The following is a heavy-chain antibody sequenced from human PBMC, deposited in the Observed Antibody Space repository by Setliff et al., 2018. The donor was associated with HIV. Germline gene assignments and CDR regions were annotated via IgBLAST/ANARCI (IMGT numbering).Heavy chain of an antibody. CDR1: GFTFSSHW. CDR2: INQDGSEQ. D-gene: IGHD3-22*01. V-gene: IGHV3-7*03. Sequence: GGSLRLSCAASGFTFSSHWMSWVRQAPGKGLEWVANINQDGSEQFYVDSVKGRFTISRNNAKNSLFLQMNSLRVEDTAVYYCARDPYVTSGSYYFGAFDIWGQGTMVTVSS. CDR3: ARDPYVTSGSYYFGAFDI. J-gene: IGHJ3*02.